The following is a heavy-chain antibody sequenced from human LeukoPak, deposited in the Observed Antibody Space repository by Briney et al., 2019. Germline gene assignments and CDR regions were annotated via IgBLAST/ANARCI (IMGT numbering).Heavy chain of an antibody. CDR3: ARDVGSHFDY. D-gene: IGHD1-1*01. Sequence: SETLSLTCTVSGGSISSYYWSWIRQPPGKGLEWIGYIYYSGSTNCNPSLKSRVTISVDTSKNQFSLKLSSVTAADTAVYYCARDVGSHFDYWGQGTLVTVSS. CDR2: IYYSGST. V-gene: IGHV4-59*01. CDR1: GGSISSYY. J-gene: IGHJ4*02.